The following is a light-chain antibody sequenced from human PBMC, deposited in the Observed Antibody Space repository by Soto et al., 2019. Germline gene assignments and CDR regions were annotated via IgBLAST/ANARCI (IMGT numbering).Light chain of an antibody. J-gene: IGKJ1*01. CDR3: QQYDSSPRT. CDR2: GAP. CDR1: QSVSSSY. Sequence: EIVLTQSPGTLSLSPGERATLSCRASQSVSSSYSAWYQQKPGQAPRLLMYGAPSRATGIPDRFSGSGSGTDFTLANRGLEPEDLAVYYCQQYDSSPRTFGQGTKVEIK. V-gene: IGKV3-20*01.